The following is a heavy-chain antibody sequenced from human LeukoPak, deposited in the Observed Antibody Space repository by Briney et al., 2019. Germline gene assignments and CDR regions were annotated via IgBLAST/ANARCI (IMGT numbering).Heavy chain of an antibody. D-gene: IGHD2-2*01. V-gene: IGHV1-46*01. CDR1: GFTFSSYA. Sequence: PGGSLRLSCAASGFTFSSYAISWVRQAPGQGLEWMGIINPSGGSTSYAQKFQGRVTMTRDTSTSTVYMELSSLRSEDTAVYYCARDTCQDDQLPECYYYYYGMDVWGQGTTVTVSS. CDR2: INPSGGST. CDR3: ARDTCQDDQLPECYYYYYGMDV. J-gene: IGHJ6*02.